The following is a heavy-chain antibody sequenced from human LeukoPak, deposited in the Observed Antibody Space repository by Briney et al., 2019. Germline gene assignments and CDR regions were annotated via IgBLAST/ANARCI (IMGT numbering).Heavy chain of an antibody. J-gene: IGHJ4*02. D-gene: IGHD6-6*01. Sequence: GESLKISCRASGYSFVDYWITWVRQMPGKGLEWVATIYPDDSETKYSPSFRGQITISVDKSISTAFLQWTSLKASDTATYYCARPPGSTSSVLAYWGQGTPVSVSS. CDR2: IYPDDSET. CDR3: ARPPGSTSSVLAY. CDR1: GYSFVDYW. V-gene: IGHV5-51*01.